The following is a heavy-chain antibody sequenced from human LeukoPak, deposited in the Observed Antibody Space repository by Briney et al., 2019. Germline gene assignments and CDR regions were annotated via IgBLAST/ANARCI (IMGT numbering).Heavy chain of an antibody. J-gene: IGHJ4*02. CDR2: ISGSGGST. CDR3: AKDQGYYDFWSGFDY. D-gene: IGHD3-3*01. CDR1: GFTFSSYA. V-gene: IGHV3-23*01. Sequence: PGGSLRLSCAASGFTFSSYAMSWVRQAPGKGLEWVSAISGSGGSTYYADSVKGRFTISRHNSKKQLYLQMNSLRAEDTAVYYCAKDQGYYDFWSGFDYWGQGPLVTVSS.